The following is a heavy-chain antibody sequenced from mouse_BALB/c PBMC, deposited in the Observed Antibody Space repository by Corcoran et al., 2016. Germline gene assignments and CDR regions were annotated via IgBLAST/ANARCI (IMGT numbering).Heavy chain of an antibody. J-gene: IGHJ2*01. CDR1: GYTFTNYG. Sequence: QIQLVQSGPELKKPGETVKISCKASGYTFTNYGMNWVKQAPGKGLKWMGWINTYTGEPTYADDFKGRFAFSLETSASNAYLQINNLKNEDTATDCCARIYYYGSSYVFDYWGQGTTLTVSS. V-gene: IGHV9-3-1*01. D-gene: IGHD1-1*01. CDR2: INTYTGEP. CDR3: ARIYYYGSSYVFDY.